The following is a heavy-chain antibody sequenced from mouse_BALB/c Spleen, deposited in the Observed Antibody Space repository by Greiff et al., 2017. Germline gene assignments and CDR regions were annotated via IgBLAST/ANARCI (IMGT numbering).Heavy chain of an antibody. CDR2: IYPSDSYT. Sequence: QVQLQQPGAELVRPGASVKLSCKASGYTFTSYWINWVKQRPGQGLEWIGNIYPSDSYTNYNQKFKDKATLTVDKSSSTAYMQLSSPTSEDSAVYYCTRNYYGYEDYAMDYWGQGTSVTVSS. CDR1: GYTFTSYW. D-gene: IGHD1-2*01. J-gene: IGHJ4*01. CDR3: TRNYYGYEDYAMDY. V-gene: IGHV1-69*02.